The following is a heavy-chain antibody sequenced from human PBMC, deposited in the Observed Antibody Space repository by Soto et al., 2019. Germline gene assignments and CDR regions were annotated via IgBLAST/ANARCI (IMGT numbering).Heavy chain of an antibody. J-gene: IGHJ4*02. Sequence: TSETLSLTCTVSGGSISSYYWSWIRQPPGKGLEWIGYIYYSGITDYNPSLKSRVTILVDTSKSQFSLKLSSVTAADTAVYYCARGGGVYYFDYWGQGTLVTSPQ. V-gene: IGHV4-59*01. CDR1: GGSISSYY. CDR2: IYYSGIT. D-gene: IGHD2-8*02. CDR3: ARGGGVYYFDY.